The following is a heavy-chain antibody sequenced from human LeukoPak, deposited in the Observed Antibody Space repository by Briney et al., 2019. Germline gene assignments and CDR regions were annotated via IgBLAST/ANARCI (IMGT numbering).Heavy chain of an antibody. Sequence: GGSLRLSCAASGFTFSSYSMNWVRQAPGKGLEWVSYISSSSSTIYYADSVKGRFTISRDNAKNSLYLQMNSLRDEDTTVYYCARDSQRYYYDSSGFDYWGQGTLVTVSS. J-gene: IGHJ4*02. D-gene: IGHD3-22*01. CDR3: ARDSQRYYYDSSGFDY. CDR1: GFTFSSYS. CDR2: ISSSSSTI. V-gene: IGHV3-48*02.